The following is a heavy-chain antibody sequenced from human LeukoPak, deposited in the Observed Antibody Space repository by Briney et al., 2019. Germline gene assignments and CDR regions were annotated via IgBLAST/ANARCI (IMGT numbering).Heavy chain of an antibody. Sequence: PGGSLRLSCAASGFTFSSYSMSWVRQAPGKGLEWVAVISYDGSNKYYADSVKGRFTISRDNSKNTLYLQMNSLRAEDTAVYYCARDPCSGGSCPGYWGQGTLVTVSS. J-gene: IGHJ4*02. CDR3: ARDPCSGGSCPGY. CDR2: ISYDGSNK. D-gene: IGHD2-15*01. CDR1: GFTFSSYS. V-gene: IGHV3-30*03.